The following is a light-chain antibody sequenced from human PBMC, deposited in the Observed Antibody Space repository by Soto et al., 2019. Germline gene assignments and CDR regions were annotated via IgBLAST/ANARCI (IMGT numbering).Light chain of an antibody. CDR1: SSDVGTYNY. CDR3: TSYTRATALV. J-gene: IGLJ1*01. CDR2: EVS. Sequence: QSVLTQPASVSGSPGQSSTISCTGTSSDVGTYNYVSWYQHHPGKAPKLIIYEVSNRPSGVSNRFSGSKSGSTASLTISGLQAEDEADYHCTSYTRATALVFGTGTKLTVL. V-gene: IGLV2-14*01.